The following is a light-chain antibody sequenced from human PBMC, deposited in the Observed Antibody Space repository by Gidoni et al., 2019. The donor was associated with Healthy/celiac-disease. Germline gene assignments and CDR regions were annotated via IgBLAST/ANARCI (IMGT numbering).Light chain of an antibody. Sequence: DIEMTQSPDYLAVSVGERATINCKSSQSGLYSSNKNYSLAWYQPKPGQPPKLLIYWASTRESGVPDRFSGSGSGTDFTLTISSLQSEDVAVYYCQQYYSTPWTFGQWTKVEIK. CDR2: WAS. J-gene: IGKJ1*01. CDR1: QSGLYSSNKNYS. V-gene: IGKV4-1*01. CDR3: QQYYSTPWT.